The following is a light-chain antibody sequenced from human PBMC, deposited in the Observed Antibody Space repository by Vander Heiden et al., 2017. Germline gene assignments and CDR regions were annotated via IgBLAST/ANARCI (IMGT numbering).Light chain of an antibody. CDR1: QSVSSY. CDR3: QQLSNWPPYT. V-gene: IGKV3-11*01. J-gene: IGKJ2*01. CDR2: DAS. Sequence: EIVLTQSPATLSLSPGERATLSCRASQSVSSYLAWYQQKPGQAPRLLIYDASNRATGIPARFSGSGSGTDFTLTISSLEPEDFAVYYCQQLSNWPPYTFGQGTKQEI.